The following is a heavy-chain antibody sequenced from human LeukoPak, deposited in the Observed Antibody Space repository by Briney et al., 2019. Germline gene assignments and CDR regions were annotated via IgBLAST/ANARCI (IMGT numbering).Heavy chain of an antibody. Sequence: GGSLRLSCAASGFTFSSYSMNWVRQALGKGLEWVSSISSSSSYIYYADSVKGRFTISRDNAKNSLYLQMNSLRAEDTALYHCARRSSSWPYNAFDIWGQGTMVTVSS. V-gene: IGHV3-21*04. CDR3: ARRSSSWPYNAFDI. CDR1: GFTFSSYS. J-gene: IGHJ3*02. D-gene: IGHD6-13*01. CDR2: ISSSSSYI.